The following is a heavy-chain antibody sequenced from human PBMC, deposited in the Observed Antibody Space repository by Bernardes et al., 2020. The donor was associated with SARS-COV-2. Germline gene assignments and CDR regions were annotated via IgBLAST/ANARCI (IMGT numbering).Heavy chain of an antibody. CDR2: IYPGDSNT. Sequence: GESLKISCKGSGYSFSSYWIAWVRQMPGKGLEWMGIIYPGDSNTRYSPSFQGQVTISADKSIRTAYLQWSSLKASDTAIYYCARLCGDCAPYFWYFDVWGRGSLVTVSS. J-gene: IGHJ2*01. V-gene: IGHV5-51*01. CDR3: ARLCGDCAPYFWYFDV. D-gene: IGHD2-21*02. CDR1: GYSFSSYW.